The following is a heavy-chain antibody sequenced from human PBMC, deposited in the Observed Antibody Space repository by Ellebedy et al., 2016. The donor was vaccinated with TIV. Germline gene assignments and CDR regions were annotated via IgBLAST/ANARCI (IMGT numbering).Heavy chain of an antibody. CDR3: ARDWGETWISGWFDP. D-gene: IGHD3-16*01. V-gene: IGHV1-3*01. CDR2: INAGNGDT. J-gene: IGHJ5*02. CDR1: GYTFTRYA. Sequence: AASVKVSCKASGYTFTRYAMHWVRQAPGQRLEWMGWINAGNGDTKYSQKFQGRVTITRDTSASTANMELTNLRSEDTAVYYCARDWGETWISGWFDPWGQGTLVTVSS.